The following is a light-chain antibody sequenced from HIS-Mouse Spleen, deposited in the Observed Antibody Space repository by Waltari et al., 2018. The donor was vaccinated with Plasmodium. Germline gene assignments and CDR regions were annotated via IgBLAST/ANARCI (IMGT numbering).Light chain of an antibody. V-gene: IGLV2-23*01. CDR3: CSYAGSWV. J-gene: IGLJ3*02. CDR2: EGR. Sequence: QSALTQPASVSGCPGQSITISCTATISVVGSSNLFSWYQQHPGKAPKIMIYEGRKRPSGVSNRFSGSKSGNTASLTISGLQAEDEADYYCCSYAGSWVFGGGTKLTVL. CDR1: ISVVGSSNL.